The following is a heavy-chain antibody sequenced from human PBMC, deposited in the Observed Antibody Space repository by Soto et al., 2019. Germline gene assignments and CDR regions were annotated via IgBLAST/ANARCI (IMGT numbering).Heavy chain of an antibody. CDR2: INAYNGNT. D-gene: IGHD4-17*01. V-gene: IGHV1-18*01. CDR3: ARDPQDYGGYVTAFDY. Sequence: QVQLVQSGDEVKKPGASVKVSCKASDYTFTSYGISWVRQAHGQGLERMGWINAYNGNTNSAQKLQGRVTTITDKATSKAYMELRSMRSDYTAVYDCARDPQDYGGYVTAFDYLRQGTLANVAA. J-gene: IGHJ4*02. CDR1: DYTFTSYG.